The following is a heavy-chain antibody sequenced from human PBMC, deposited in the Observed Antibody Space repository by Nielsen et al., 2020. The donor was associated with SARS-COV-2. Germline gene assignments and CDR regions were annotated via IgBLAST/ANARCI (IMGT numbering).Heavy chain of an antibody. CDR3: ARGWTVTTFYYYYGMDV. CDR1: GGSISSSSYY. J-gene: IGHJ6*02. CDR2: IYYSGST. Sequence: SETLSLTCTVSGGSISSSSYYWGWIRQPPGKGLEWIGSIYYSGSTYYNPSLKSRVTISLDTSKNQFSLKLSSVTAADTAVYYCARGWTVTTFYYYYGMDVWGQGTTVTVSS. V-gene: IGHV4-39*07. D-gene: IGHD4-17*01.